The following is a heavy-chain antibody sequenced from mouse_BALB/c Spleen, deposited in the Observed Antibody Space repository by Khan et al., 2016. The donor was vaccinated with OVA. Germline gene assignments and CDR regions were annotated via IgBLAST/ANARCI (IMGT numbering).Heavy chain of an antibody. V-gene: IGHV2-6-4*01. Sequence: QVQLKESGPGLVAPSQSLSITCTVSGFSLSRYNINWVRQPPGKGLEWLGMIWGGGGTDYNSTLKSRLSISKDNSKSQVFLKMNSLQTDDTAMYYCARACYMYDGYYAMDYWGQGTSVTVSS. CDR1: GFSLSRYN. J-gene: IGHJ4*01. CDR3: ARACYMYDGYYAMDY. D-gene: IGHD2-14*01. CDR2: IWGGGGT.